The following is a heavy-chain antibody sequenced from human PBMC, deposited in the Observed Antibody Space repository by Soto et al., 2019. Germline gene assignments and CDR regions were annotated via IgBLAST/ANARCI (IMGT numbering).Heavy chain of an antibody. CDR1: GFTFSAYW. CDR2: ISDDGSTA. CDR3: ARGPRVSSTGTGGH. V-gene: IGHV3-74*01. D-gene: IGHD1-1*01. Sequence: PGGSLRLSCSVSGFTFSAYWMHWVRQVPGKCLTWVSRISDDGSTATYADSVKGRFVISRDNAKNSLYLEMNTLRADDSGLYYCARGPRVSSTGTGGHWGRGXLFTVSS. J-gene: IGHJ4*02.